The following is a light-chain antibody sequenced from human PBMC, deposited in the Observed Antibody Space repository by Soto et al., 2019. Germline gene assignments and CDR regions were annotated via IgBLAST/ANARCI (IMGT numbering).Light chain of an antibody. CDR1: SDVGAYRY. Sequence: QSVLTQPASVSGFPGQSITISCTGSDVGAYRYVSWYQQHPGKAPRLMIYDVSNRPSGVSDRFSGSKSGNTASLTISGLQPEDEAYFFCSSYTGGNARVVFGGGTQLTVL. CDR2: DVS. CDR3: SSYTGGNARVV. J-gene: IGLJ2*01. V-gene: IGLV2-14*01.